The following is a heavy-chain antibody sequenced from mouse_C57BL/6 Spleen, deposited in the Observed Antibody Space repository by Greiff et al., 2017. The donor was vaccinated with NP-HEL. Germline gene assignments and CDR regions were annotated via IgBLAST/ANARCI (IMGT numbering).Heavy chain of an antibody. CDR3: ARYNDYDPLLDY. D-gene: IGHD2-4*01. J-gene: IGHJ2*01. Sequence: VQLKQSGPELVKPGASVKISCKASGYTFTDYYMNWVKQSHGKSLEWIGDINPNNGGTSYNQKFKGKATLTVDKSSSTAYMELRSLTSEDSAVYYCARYNDYDPLLDYWGQGTTLTVSS. CDR2: INPNNGGT. V-gene: IGHV1-26*01. CDR1: GYTFTDYY.